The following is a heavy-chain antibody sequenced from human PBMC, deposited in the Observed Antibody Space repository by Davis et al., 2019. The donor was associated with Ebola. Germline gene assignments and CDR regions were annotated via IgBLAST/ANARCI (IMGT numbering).Heavy chain of an antibody. J-gene: IGHJ6*02. D-gene: IGHD3-22*01. V-gene: IGHV1-2*06. Sequence: ASAQVSCKASGYTFTSYGISWVRQAPGQGLEWMGRINPNSSDTNYAQKFQGRLTMSRDTSTSTAYMEMSRLRSDDTAVYFCARGGITMIVVPRDYYYGLDVWGQGTTVTVSS. CDR3: ARGGITMIVVPRDYYYGLDV. CDR2: INPNSSDT. CDR1: GYTFTSYG.